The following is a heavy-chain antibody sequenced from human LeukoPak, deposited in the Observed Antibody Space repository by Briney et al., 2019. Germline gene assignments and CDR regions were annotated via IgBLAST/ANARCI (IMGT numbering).Heavy chain of an antibody. V-gene: IGHV3-30*18. CDR2: ITYDGYYK. CDR1: GFTFTSYG. J-gene: IGHJ4*02. Sequence: PGTSLRLSCAASGFTFTSYGMHWVRQAPGKGLEWVALITYDGYYKYYSDSVKGRFTISSDTSKNTMYLQMNSLRVEDTAVYYCAKEAPWATAMVILIDYWGQGTLVTVSS. CDR3: AKEAPWATAMVILIDY. D-gene: IGHD5-18*01.